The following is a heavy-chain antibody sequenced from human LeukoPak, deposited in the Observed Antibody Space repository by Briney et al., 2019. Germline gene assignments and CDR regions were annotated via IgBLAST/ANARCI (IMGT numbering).Heavy chain of an antibody. D-gene: IGHD3-22*01. CDR3: ARDQGVPDSSGYTNWLDP. J-gene: IGHJ5*02. CDR1: GLTFSSYS. Sequence: GGSLRLSCAASGLTFSSYSMNWVRQAPGKGLEWVSSISSSSSYIYYADSVKGRFTISRDNAKNSLYLQMNSLRAEDTAVYYCARDQGVPDSSGYTNWLDPWGQGTLVTVSS. V-gene: IGHV3-21*01. CDR2: ISSSSSYI.